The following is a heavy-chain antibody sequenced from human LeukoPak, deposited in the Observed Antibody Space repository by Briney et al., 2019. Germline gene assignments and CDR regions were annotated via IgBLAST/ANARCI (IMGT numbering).Heavy chain of an antibody. D-gene: IGHD2-2*01. V-gene: IGHV4-59*01. Sequence: SETLSLTCTVSGGSISSYYWSWIRQPPGKGLEWIGYISYSGSTNYNPSLKSRVTISVDTSKNQFSLKLSSVTAADTAVYYCARGAPLGYCSSTSCSPCDYWGQGTLVTVSS. CDR1: GGSISSYY. CDR2: ISYSGST. J-gene: IGHJ4*02. CDR3: ARGAPLGYCSSTSCSPCDY.